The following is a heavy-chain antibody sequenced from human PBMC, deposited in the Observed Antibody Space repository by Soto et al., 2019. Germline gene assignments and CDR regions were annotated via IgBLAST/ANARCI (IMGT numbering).Heavy chain of an antibody. CDR1: GFTFSSYA. D-gene: IGHD5-18*01. CDR3: ARCGTARPGNGWH. Sequence: QVQLVESGGGVVQPGRSLRLSCAASGFTFSSYAMQWVRQAPGKGLEWVAVISYDGSNKYYADSVKGRFTISRDNSKNTLYLQMNSLRAEDTAVYYCARCGTARPGNGWHWGQGTLVTVSS. V-gene: IGHV3-30-3*01. J-gene: IGHJ4*02. CDR2: ISYDGSNK.